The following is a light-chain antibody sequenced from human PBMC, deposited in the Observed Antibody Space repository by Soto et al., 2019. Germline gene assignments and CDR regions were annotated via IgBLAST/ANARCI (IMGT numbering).Light chain of an antibody. J-gene: IGKJ5*01. CDR3: QQYDSYPVT. CDR2: KAS. CDR1: QSINSW. V-gene: IGKV1-5*03. Sequence: DIQMTQSPSTLSASVGDRVTITCRASQSINSWLAWYQQKPGKAPNLLIYKASRLESGVPSRFSGSGSGTDFTLTISSLQPDDFATYYCQQYDSYPVTFGQGTRLEIK.